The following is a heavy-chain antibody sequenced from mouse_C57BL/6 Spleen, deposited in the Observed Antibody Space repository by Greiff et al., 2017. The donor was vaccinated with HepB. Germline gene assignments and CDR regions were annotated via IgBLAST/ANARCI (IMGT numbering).Heavy chain of an antibody. CDR3: ASYRLYGNYGYFDV. CDR2: IDPSDSYT. V-gene: IGHV1-59*01. J-gene: IGHJ1*03. CDR1: GYTFTSYW. Sequence: QVQLQQPGAELVRPGTSVKLSCKASGYTFTSYWMHWVKQRPGQGLEWIGVIDPSDSYTNYNQKFKGKATLTVDTSSSTAYMQLSSLTSEDSAVYYCASYRLYGNYGYFDVWGTGTTVTVSS. D-gene: IGHD2-1*01.